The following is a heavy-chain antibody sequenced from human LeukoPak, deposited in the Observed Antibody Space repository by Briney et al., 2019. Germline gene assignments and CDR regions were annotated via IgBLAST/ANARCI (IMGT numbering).Heavy chain of an antibody. V-gene: IGHV4-30-4*01. CDR1: GGSISSGDYY. Sequence: PSQTLSLTCTVSGGSISSGDYYWSLIRQPPGKGLEWIGYIYYSGSTYYNPSLKSRVTISVDTSKNQFSLKLSSVTAADTAVYYCARAPPSVVGELEYYFDYWGQGTLVTVSS. CDR2: IYYSGST. J-gene: IGHJ4*02. CDR3: ARAPPSVVGELEYYFDY. D-gene: IGHD3-10*01.